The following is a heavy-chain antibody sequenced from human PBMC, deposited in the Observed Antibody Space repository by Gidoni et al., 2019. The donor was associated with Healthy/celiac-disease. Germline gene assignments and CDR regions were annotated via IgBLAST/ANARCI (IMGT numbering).Heavy chain of an antibody. Sequence: EVQLVESGGGLVKPGGSLRLSCAASGFTFSSYSMNWVRQAPGKGLEWVSSISSSSSYIYYADSVKGRCTIARDNAKNSLYLQMNSLRAEDTAVYYCARDQRSGAVPAAIGLDYWGQGTLVTVSS. J-gene: IGHJ4*02. CDR2: ISSSSSYI. D-gene: IGHD2-2*02. V-gene: IGHV3-21*01. CDR1: GFTFSSYS. CDR3: ARDQRSGAVPAAIGLDY.